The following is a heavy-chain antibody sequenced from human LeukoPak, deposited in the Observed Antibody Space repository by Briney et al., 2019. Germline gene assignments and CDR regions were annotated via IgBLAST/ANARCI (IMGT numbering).Heavy chain of an antibody. D-gene: IGHD4-17*01. CDR2: IYYSGST. V-gene: IGHV4-59*08. CDR3: ARPLRGIYGDWFDP. Sequence: LETLSLTCTVSGGSISSYYWSWIRQPPGKGLEWIGYIYYSGSTNYNPSLKSRVTISVDTSKNQFSLKLSSVTAADTAVYYCARPLRGIYGDWFDPWGQGTLVTVSS. CDR1: GGSISSYY. J-gene: IGHJ5*02.